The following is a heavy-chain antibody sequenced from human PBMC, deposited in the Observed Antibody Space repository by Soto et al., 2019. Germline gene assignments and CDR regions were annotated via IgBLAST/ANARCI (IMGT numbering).Heavy chain of an antibody. J-gene: IGHJ5*02. CDR3: ASCGAAAGNYNWFDP. CDR1: GGSFSGYY. Sequence: QVQLQQWGAGLLKPSETLSLTCAVYGGSFSGYYWSWIRQPPGKGLEWIGEINHSGSTNYNPSLKSRVTIXGDXSXNQVSLKLSSVTAADTAVYYCASCGAAAGNYNWFDPWGQGTLVTVSS. D-gene: IGHD6-13*01. V-gene: IGHV4-34*01. CDR2: INHSGST.